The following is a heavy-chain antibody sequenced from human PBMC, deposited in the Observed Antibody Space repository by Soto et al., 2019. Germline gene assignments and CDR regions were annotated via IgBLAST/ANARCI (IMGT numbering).Heavy chain of an antibody. CDR1: GGSFSGYY. CDR2: INHSGST. D-gene: IGHD5-12*01. V-gene: IGHV4-34*01. J-gene: IGHJ6*02. Sequence: SETLSLTCAVYGGSFSGYYWSWIRQPPGKGLEWIGEINHSGSTNYNPSLKSRVTISVDTSKNQFSLKLSSVTAADTAVYYCARAASHSGYDFRFYYYGMDVWGQGTTVTVSS. CDR3: ARAASHSGYDFRFYYYGMDV.